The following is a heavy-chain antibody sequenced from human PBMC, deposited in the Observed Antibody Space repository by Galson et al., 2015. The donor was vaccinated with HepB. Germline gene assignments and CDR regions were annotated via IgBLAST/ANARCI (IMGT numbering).Heavy chain of an antibody. CDR3: AKVEAAAGYDYYYGMDV. V-gene: IGHV3-9*01. CDR1: GFTFDDYA. D-gene: IGHD6-13*01. Sequence: SLRLSCAASGFTFDDYAMHWVRQAPGKGLEWVSGISWNSGSIGYADSVKGRFTISRDNAKNSLYLQMNSLRAEDTALYYCAKVEAAAGYDYYYGMDVWGQGTTVTVSS. CDR2: ISWNSGSI. J-gene: IGHJ6*02.